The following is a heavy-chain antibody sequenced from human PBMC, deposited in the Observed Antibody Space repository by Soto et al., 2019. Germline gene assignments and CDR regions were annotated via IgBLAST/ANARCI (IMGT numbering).Heavy chain of an antibody. J-gene: IGHJ4*02. Sequence: QVQLQESGPGLVKPPQTLSLTCTVSGGSISSGGYYWSWIRQLPGKGLEWIGYNYNSGSSYYNPSLKSRVTISVDTSKNQFSLKLSSVTAADTAVYYCARGEHITGMEGVFDYRGQGTLVTVSS. CDR2: NYNSGSS. CDR3: ARGEHITGMEGVFDY. V-gene: IGHV4-31*03. D-gene: IGHD1-20*01. CDR1: GGSISSGGYY.